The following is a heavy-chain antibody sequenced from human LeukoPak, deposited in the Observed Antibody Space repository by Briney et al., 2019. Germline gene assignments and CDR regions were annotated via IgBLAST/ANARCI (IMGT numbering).Heavy chain of an antibody. V-gene: IGHV3-7*01. CDR1: GGTFSGYA. CDR3: ARAASFDY. J-gene: IGHJ4*02. CDR2: IKQDGSEK. Sequence: ASVKVSCKASGGTFSGYAISWVRQAPGKGLEWVANIKQDGSEKYYVDSVKGRFTISRDNAKNSLYLQMNSLRAEDTAVYYCARAASFDYWGQGTLVTVSS.